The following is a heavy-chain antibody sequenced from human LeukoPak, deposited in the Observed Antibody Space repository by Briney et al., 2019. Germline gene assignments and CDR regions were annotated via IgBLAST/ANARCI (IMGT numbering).Heavy chain of an antibody. J-gene: IGHJ5*02. CDR3: ARQYDYDFWSGHNP. CDR1: GFTFSTYG. D-gene: IGHD3-3*01. CDR2: IWYDGSYK. Sequence: GGSLRLSCAASGFTFSTYGMHWVRQAPGKGLEWVALIWYDGSYKYYADSVKGRFTISRDNSKNTLYLQMNSLRAEDTAVYYCARQYDYDFWSGHNPWGQGTLVTVSS. V-gene: IGHV3-33*01.